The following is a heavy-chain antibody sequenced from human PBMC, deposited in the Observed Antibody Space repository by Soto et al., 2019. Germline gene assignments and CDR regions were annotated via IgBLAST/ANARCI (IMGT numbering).Heavy chain of an antibody. V-gene: IGHV1-2*04. CDR1: GYTFTGYY. CDR3: ARWAVPAASHNYYGMDV. D-gene: IGHD2-2*01. J-gene: IGHJ6*02. CDR2: INPNSGGT. Sequence: ASVKVSCKASGYTFTGYYMHWVRQAPGQGLEWMGWINPNSGGTNYAQKFQGWVTMTRDTSISTAYMELSRLRSDDTAVYYCARWAVPAASHNYYGMDVWGQGTTVTVSS.